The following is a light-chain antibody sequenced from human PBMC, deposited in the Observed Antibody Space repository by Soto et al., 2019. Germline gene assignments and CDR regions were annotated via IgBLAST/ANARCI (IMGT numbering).Light chain of an antibody. CDR1: SSDVGGYNY. J-gene: IGLJ1*01. CDR2: DVS. V-gene: IGLV2-14*03. CDR3: SSYTTSNTRQIV. Sequence: QSVLTQPASVSGSPGQSSSLSCTGTSSDVGGYNYVSWYQHHPGKAPKLMIFDVSNRPSGVSNRFSGSKSGNTASLTISGLQPEDEADYYCSSYTTSNTRQIVFGTGTKVTVL.